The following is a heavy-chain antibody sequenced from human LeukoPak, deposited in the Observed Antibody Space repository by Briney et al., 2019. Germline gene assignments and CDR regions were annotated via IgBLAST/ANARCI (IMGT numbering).Heavy chain of an antibody. Sequence: GGSLRLSCAASGFTFDDYATHWVRQAPGKGLEWVSGISWNSGSIGYADSVKGRFTISRDNAKNSLYLQMNSLRAEDTALYYCAKGLYYDILTGYFDYWGQGTLVTVSS. CDR3: AKGLYYDILTGYFDY. CDR2: ISWNSGSI. CDR1: GFTFDDYA. D-gene: IGHD3-9*01. V-gene: IGHV3-9*01. J-gene: IGHJ4*02.